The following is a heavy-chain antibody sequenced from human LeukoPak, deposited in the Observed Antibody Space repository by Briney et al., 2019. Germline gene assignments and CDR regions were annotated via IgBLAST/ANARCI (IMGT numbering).Heavy chain of an antibody. J-gene: IGHJ6*02. D-gene: IGHD2-21*02. V-gene: IGHV3-53*01. Sequence: GGSLRLSCAASGFIVKANYMSWVRQAPGKGLEWVSVIYSGGSTYYADSVKGRFSTSRDSSTSTLFLQMDSLRVEDTAMYYCARPTDGDSTRYGMDVWGQGTTVIVSS. CDR3: ARPTDGDSTRYGMDV. CDR2: IYSGGST. CDR1: GFIVKANY.